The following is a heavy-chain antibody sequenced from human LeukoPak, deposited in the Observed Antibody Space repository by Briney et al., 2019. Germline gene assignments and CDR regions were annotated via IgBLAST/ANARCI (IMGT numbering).Heavy chain of an antibody. CDR3: ARDRTAINHAGPYDACYI. Sequence: SETLSLTCTVSGVSISSSDYYWGCIRQPPGKGLEWIGSIYDSGRTYYNPPLKSRVTISEDTSKNQFSLKLRPVTAADTAVYYCARDRTAINHAGPYDACYIWGQGTMVTVSS. CDR1: GVSISSSDYY. V-gene: IGHV4-39*02. D-gene: IGHD6-13*01. J-gene: IGHJ3*02. CDR2: IYDSGRT.